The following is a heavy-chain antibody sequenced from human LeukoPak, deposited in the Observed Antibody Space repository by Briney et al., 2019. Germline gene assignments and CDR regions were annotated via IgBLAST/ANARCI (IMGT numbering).Heavy chain of an antibody. CDR3: ARAPPPGFYYYYYYMDV. V-gene: IGHV3-74*01. J-gene: IGHJ6*03. CDR1: GFTFSSYW. Sequence: GGSLRLSCAASGFTFSSYWMHWVRQAPGKGLVWVSRINSDGSSTSYADSVKGRFTISRDNAKNTLYLQLNSLRAEDTAVYYCARAPPPGFYYYYYYMDVWGKGTTVTVSS. CDR2: INSDGSST.